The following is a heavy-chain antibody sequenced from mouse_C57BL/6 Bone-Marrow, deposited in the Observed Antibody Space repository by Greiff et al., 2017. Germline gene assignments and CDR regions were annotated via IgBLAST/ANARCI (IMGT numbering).Heavy chain of an antibody. V-gene: IGHV1-53*01. CDR2: INPSNGGT. CDR3: AKFESAQAKRPSYCFDY. Sequence: VQLQQPGTELVKPGASVKLSCKASGYTFTSYWMHWVKQRPGQGLEWIGNINPSNGGTNYNEKFKSKATLTVDKSSSTAYMQLSSLTSEDSAVYSCAKFESAQAKRPSYCFDYWGQGTTLTVSS. D-gene: IGHD3-2*02. J-gene: IGHJ2*01. CDR1: GYTFTSYW.